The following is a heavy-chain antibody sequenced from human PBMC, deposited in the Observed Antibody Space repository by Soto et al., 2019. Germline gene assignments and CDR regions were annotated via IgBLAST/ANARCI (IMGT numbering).Heavy chain of an antibody. V-gene: IGHV4-59*01. J-gene: IGHJ4*02. D-gene: IGHD4-17*01. Sequence: SETLSLTCTVSGGSISSYYWSWIRQPPGKGLEWIGYIYYSGSTNYNPSLKSRVTISVDTSKNQFSLKLSSVTAADTAVYYCARGSGDYGDHAIDYWGQGTLVTVSS. CDR2: IYYSGST. CDR1: GGSISSYY. CDR3: ARGSGDYGDHAIDY.